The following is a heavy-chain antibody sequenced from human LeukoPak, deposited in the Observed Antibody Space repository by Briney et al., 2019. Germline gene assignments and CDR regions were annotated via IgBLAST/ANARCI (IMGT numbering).Heavy chain of an antibody. CDR3: ARGLDYYDGTGYRSYWYLDL. CDR2: ISAYNGRT. Sequence: ASVKVSCKAAGYTCTNYDIHWVRQAPGQGLEWLGWISAYNGRTNYGEKLQDRVTMTTDTSTSTAYMELRSLRSDDTAVYYCARGLDYYDGTGYRSYWYLDLWGRGTLVAVSS. D-gene: IGHD3-22*01. V-gene: IGHV1-18*04. J-gene: IGHJ2*01. CDR1: GYTCTNYD.